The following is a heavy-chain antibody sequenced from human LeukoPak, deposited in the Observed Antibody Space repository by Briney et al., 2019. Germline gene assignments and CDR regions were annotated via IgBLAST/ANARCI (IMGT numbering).Heavy chain of an antibody. D-gene: IGHD3-10*02. CDR3: AKDEDARPMYFQD. CDR2: ISGSGGSI. CDR1: GFTFISYA. J-gene: IGHJ1*01. V-gene: IGHV3-23*01. Sequence: GGSLRLSCAASGFTFISYAMSWVRQAPGKGLEWVSAISGSGGSIYYADSVKGRFTVSRDNSKNTLYLQMNTSRAEDTAVYYCAKDEDARPMYFQDWGQGTLVTVSS.